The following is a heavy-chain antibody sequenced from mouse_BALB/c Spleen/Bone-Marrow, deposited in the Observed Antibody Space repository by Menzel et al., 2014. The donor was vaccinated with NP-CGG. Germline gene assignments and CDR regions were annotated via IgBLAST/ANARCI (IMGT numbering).Heavy chain of an antibody. V-gene: IGHV1-7*01. CDR2: INPSTGYT. Sequence: QVQLKESGAELAKPGASVKMSCKASGYTFTSYWMHWVKQRPGQGLEWIGYINPSTGYTEYNQKFKDKATLTADKSSSTAYMLLSSLTSEDSAVYYCARGKGYGYVWFAYWGQGTLVTVSA. CDR1: GYTFTSYW. J-gene: IGHJ3*01. D-gene: IGHD1-2*01. CDR3: ARGKGYGYVWFAY.